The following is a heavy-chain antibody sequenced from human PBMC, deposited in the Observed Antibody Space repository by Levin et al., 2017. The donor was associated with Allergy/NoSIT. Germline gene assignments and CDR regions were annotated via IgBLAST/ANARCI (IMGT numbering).Heavy chain of an antibody. Sequence: QSQTLSLTCTVSGGSISSYYWSWIRQPPGKGLEWIGYIYYSGSTNYNPSLKSRVTISVDTSKNQFSLKLSSVTAADTAVYYCARGTRYCTNGVCRIPHFDYWGQGTLVTVSS. CDR1: GGSISSYY. CDR3: ARGTRYCTNGVCRIPHFDY. J-gene: IGHJ4*02. V-gene: IGHV4-59*01. D-gene: IGHD2-8*01. CDR2: IYYSGST.